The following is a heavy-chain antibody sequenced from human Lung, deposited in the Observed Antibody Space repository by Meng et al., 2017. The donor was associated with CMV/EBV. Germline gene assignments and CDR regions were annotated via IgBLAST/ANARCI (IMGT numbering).Heavy chain of an antibody. Sequence: SGYTFGHYGVSWVRQAPGQGREWVGWISAYNGNTQYAQKLRGRVTMTTDTATNTAYMEVRSLRSDDTAVYYCARDVPASGALMLDYWGQGSLVTVSS. CDR2: ISAYNGNT. D-gene: IGHD6-13*01. J-gene: IGHJ4*02. CDR1: GYTFGHYG. CDR3: ARDVPASGALMLDY. V-gene: IGHV1-18*01.